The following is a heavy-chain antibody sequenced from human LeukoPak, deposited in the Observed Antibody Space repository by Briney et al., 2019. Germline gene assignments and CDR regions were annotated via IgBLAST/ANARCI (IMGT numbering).Heavy chain of an antibody. V-gene: IGHV3-53*01. CDR2: IYSGGST. CDR3: ARDGDYYDSSGWNYFDY. Sequence: GGSLRLSCAASGFTVSSNYMSWVRQAPGKGLEWVSVIYSGGSTYYADSVKGRFTISRDNSKNTLYLQMNSLRAEDTAVYYCARDGDYYDSSGWNYFDYWGQGTLVTVSS. J-gene: IGHJ4*02. CDR1: GFTVSSNY. D-gene: IGHD3-22*01.